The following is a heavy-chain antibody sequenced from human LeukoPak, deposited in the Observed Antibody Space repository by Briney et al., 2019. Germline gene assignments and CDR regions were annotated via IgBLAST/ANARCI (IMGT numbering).Heavy chain of an antibody. CDR2: IIPIFGTA. D-gene: IGHD3-10*01. CDR1: GGTFSSYA. CDR3: ARDREPGADDAFDI. V-gene: IGHV1-69*13. Sequence: RASVKVSCKASGGTFSSYAISWVRQAPGQGLEWMGGIIPIFGTANYAQKFQGRVTITADESTSTAYMELSSLRSEDTAVYYCARDREPGADDAFDIWGQGTMVTVSS. J-gene: IGHJ3*02.